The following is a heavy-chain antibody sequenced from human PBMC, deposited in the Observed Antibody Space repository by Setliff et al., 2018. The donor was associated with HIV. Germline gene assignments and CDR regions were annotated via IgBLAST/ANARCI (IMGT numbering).Heavy chain of an antibody. D-gene: IGHD2-15*01. CDR1: GYTFINYD. V-gene: IGHV7-4-1*02. J-gene: IGHJ4*02. Sequence: ASVKVSCKASGYTFINYDIYWVRQAPGQGLEWMGWINTNTGNPTYAQGFTGRFVFSLDTSVSTAYLQISSLKAEDSAVYYCARRMEMTPIGYWGQGTLVTVSS. CDR2: INTNTGNP. CDR3: ARRMEMTPIGY.